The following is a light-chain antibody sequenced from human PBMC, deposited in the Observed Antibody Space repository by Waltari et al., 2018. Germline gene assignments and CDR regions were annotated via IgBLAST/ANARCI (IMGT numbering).Light chain of an antibody. CDR3: YSSDSTGLRV. V-gene: IGLV3-10*01. CDR1: ELPRKY. CDR2: EDT. Sequence: SYELTRTPSVSVSPGQTARITCSGHELPRKYAYWFQQKAGQAPRLVIYEDTKRPSGIPDRFSGSSSGTVATLTIAGAQVDDEADYYCYSSDSTGLRVFGGGTSVVVL. J-gene: IGLJ1*01.